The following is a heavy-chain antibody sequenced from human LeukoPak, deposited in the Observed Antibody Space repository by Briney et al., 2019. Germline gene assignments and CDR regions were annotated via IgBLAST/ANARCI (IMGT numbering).Heavy chain of an antibody. CDR3: AKRLQEGTMLLGH. D-gene: IGHD4/OR15-4a*01. Sequence: PGGSLRLSCAASGFTFSTYAMSWVRQAPGKGLEWVSGVSGSGSNTYYADSVKGRFTFSRDNSKNTLYLQMNSLRAEDTAVYYCAKRLQEGTMLLGHWGQGTLVTVSS. CDR2: VSGSGSNT. CDR1: GFTFSTYA. V-gene: IGHV3-23*01. J-gene: IGHJ4*02.